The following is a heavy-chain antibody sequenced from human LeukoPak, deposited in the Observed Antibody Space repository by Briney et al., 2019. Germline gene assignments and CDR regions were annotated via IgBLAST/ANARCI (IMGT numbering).Heavy chain of an antibody. CDR1: GGTVSSYV. CDR2: NIPIFGTA. Sequence: SVKVSCKASGGTVSSYVISWVRQAPGQGLEWMGGNIPIFGTANYAQKFQGRVTITTGESTRTAYMELSSLRSADTAVYYCARHREVGNNWFDPWGQGTLVTVSS. D-gene: IGHD5-24*01. CDR3: ARHREVGNNWFDP. V-gene: IGHV1-69*05. J-gene: IGHJ5*02.